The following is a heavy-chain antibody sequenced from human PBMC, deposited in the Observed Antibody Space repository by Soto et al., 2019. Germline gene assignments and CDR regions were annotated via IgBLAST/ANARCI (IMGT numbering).Heavy chain of an antibody. Sequence: PSETLSLTCTVSGGSISSSSYYWGWIRQPPGKGLEWIGSIYYSGSTYYNPSLKSRVTISVDTSKNQFSLKLSSVTAADTAVYYCARLFPRVVPAAIYFDYWGQGTLVTVS. CDR1: GGSISSSSYY. V-gene: IGHV4-39*01. CDR3: ARLFPRVVPAAIYFDY. CDR2: IYYSGST. J-gene: IGHJ4*02. D-gene: IGHD2-2*01.